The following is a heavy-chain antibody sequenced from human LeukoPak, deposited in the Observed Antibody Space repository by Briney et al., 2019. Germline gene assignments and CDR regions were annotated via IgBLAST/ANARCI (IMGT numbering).Heavy chain of an antibody. J-gene: IGHJ6*02. CDR2: ISSSSSYI. CDR3: ARDSGITIFGVVNGMDV. D-gene: IGHD3-3*01. CDR1: GFTFSSCS. V-gene: IGHV3-21*01. Sequence: GGSLRLSCAASGFTFSSCSMNWVRQAPGKGLEWVSSISSSSSYIYYADSVKGRFTISRDNAKNSLYLQMNSLRAEDTAVYYCARDSGITIFGVVNGMDVWGQGTTVTVSS.